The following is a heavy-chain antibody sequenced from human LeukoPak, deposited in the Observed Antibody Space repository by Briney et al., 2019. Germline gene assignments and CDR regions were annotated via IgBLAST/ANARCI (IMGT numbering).Heavy chain of an antibody. Sequence: GGSLRLSCAASGFTFSSYAMSWVRQAPGKGLEWVSAISGSGGSTYYADSVKGRFTISRDNSKNSLYLQMNSLRTEDTALYYCAKEFYDSSGYYYYFDYWGQGTLVTVSS. J-gene: IGHJ4*02. CDR2: ISGSGGST. CDR3: AKEFYDSSGYYYYFDY. D-gene: IGHD3-22*01. CDR1: GFTFSSYA. V-gene: IGHV3-23*01.